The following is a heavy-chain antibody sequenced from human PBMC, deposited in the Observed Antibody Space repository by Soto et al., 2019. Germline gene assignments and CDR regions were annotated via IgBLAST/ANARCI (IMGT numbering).Heavy chain of an antibody. Sequence: PGGSLRLSCAASGFTFNSFAMSWVRQAPGMGLEWVSTVSGRSATTYSADSVKGRFTISRDNSKNTLLLQMNSLRAEDTAVYFCAKGYSDSPKNSFDSWGQGALVTVSS. J-gene: IGHJ4*02. V-gene: IGHV3-23*01. CDR2: VSGRSATT. CDR1: GFTFNSFA. D-gene: IGHD5-12*01. CDR3: AKGYSDSPKNSFDS.